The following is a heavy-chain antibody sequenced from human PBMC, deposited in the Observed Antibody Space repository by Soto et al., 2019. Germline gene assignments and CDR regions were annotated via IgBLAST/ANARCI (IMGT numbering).Heavy chain of an antibody. V-gene: IGHV5-51*01. CDR2: IYPGDSDT. CDR1: GYSFTSYW. CDR3: ATYSGSFYYGMDV. D-gene: IGHD1-26*01. J-gene: IGHJ6*02. Sequence: PGASLKISCKGSGYSFTSYWIGWVRQMPGKGLEWMGIIYPGDSDTRYSPSFQGQVTISADKSISTAYLQWSSLKASDTAMYYCATYSGSFYYGMDVWGQGTTVTVSS.